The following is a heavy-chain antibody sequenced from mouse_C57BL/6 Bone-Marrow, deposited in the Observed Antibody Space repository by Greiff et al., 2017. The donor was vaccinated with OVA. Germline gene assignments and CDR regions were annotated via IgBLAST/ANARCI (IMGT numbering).Heavy chain of an antibody. CDR2: INPSNGGT. V-gene: IGHV1-53*01. CDR1: GYTFTSYW. D-gene: IGHD1-1*01. CDR3: AREGYYGSRGDFDY. J-gene: IGHJ2*01. Sequence: VQLQQSGTELVKPGASVKLSCKASGYTFTSYWMHWVKQRPGQGLEWIGNINPSNGGTNYNEKFKSKATLTVDKSSSTAYMQLSSLTSEDSAVYYGAREGYYGSRGDFDYWGQGTTLTVSS.